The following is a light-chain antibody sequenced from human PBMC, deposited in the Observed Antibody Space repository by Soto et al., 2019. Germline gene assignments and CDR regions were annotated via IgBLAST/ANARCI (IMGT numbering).Light chain of an antibody. CDR2: DVS. CDR3: SSYTSSSTPYYV. V-gene: IGLV2-14*01. CDR1: CSDVGGYNY. Sequence: QSVLTQPASVSGSPGQSITISCTGTCSDVGGYNYVSWYQQHPGKAPKLMIYDVSNRPSGVSNRFSGSKSGNTASLTISGLQAEDEADYYCSSYTSSSTPYYVFGTGTKVTVL. J-gene: IGLJ1*01.